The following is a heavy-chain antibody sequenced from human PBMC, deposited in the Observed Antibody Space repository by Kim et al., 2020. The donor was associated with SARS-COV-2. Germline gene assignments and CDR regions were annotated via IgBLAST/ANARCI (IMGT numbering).Heavy chain of an antibody. CDR3: AGGRGAADP. CDR2: ISHSGYT. J-gene: IGHJ5*02. D-gene: IGHD3-16*01. Sequence: SETLSLTCGVNGVSLSGYYWSWIRQPPGKGLEWIGEISHSGYTNYNPSLKSRLTISLDTSKNQFSLGLTSVSAADTGGYFCAGGRGAADPWGQGILVTVSS. CDR1: GVSLSGYY. V-gene: IGHV4-34*01.